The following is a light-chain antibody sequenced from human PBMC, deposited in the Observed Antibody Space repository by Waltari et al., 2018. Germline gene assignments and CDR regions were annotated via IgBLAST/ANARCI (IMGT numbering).Light chain of an antibody. Sequence: QSALTQPASVSGSPGQSITISCTGTSSDIGAYYYVSWYQQHPGKVPKLLIYDVTKRPSGVSSRFSGSTSGNTASLTISGLQTEDEADYFCSSFTSSGAPHVVFGGGTKVTVL. CDR2: DVT. J-gene: IGLJ2*01. CDR1: SSDIGAYYY. CDR3: SSFTSSGAPHVV. V-gene: IGLV2-14*03.